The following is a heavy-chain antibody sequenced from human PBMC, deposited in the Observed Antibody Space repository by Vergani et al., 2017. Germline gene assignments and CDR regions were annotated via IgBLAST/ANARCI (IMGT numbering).Heavy chain of an antibody. V-gene: IGHV4-39*01. CDR3: ARGWGDNWYSDL. CDR1: GGSINPSSSF. Sequence: QLQLQESGPGLVKPSETLSLICTVSGGSINPSSSFWGGIRQSPGKGLEWIGSINYVGRTYYSPSLQSRATVFVDTSKNQFSLNLTYVTAADTAVYYCARGWGDNWYSDLRGRGNLVTVSS. J-gene: IGHJ2*01. CDR2: INYVGRT. D-gene: IGHD3-16*01.